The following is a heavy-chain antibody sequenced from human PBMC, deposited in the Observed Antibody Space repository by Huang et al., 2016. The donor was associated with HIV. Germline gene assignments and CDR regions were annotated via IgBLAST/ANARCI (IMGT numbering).Heavy chain of an antibody. D-gene: IGHD3-10*01. CDR1: GGSIRSDNYY. CDR2: IYYSGST. Sequence: QLQLQESGPGLVKPSETLSPTCTVSGGSIRSDNYYWGWIRQPPGKGLVWIGSIYYSGSTYYNPSLKRRVTITVDTSKNHFSLRMRSVTAADTAVYYCARLPGSITMIRGVITDPYWGQGTLVTVSS. J-gene: IGHJ4*02. CDR3: ARLPGSITMIRGVITDPY. V-gene: IGHV4-39*02.